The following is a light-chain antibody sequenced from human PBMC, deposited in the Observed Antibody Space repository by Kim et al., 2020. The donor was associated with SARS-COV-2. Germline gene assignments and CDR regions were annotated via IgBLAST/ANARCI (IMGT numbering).Light chain of an antibody. V-gene: IGKV3D-15*03. J-gene: IGKJ4*01. CDR2: GAS. CDR1: QSVSSN. Sequence: EIVMTQSPATLSVSPGERATLSCRASQSVSSNLAWYQQKPGQAPRLLIYGASIRATGIPARFSGSGSGTEFTLTISILQSEDFAVYYCQQYNNWSPLTFGGGTKVDIK. CDR3: QQYNNWSPLT.